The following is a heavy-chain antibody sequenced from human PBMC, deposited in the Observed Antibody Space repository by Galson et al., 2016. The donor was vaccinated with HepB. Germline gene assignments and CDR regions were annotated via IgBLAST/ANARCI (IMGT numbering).Heavy chain of an antibody. CDR1: GFTVSSNY. CDR3: LLVAALEL. CDR2: IHNDGST. Sequence: SLRLSCAASGFTVSSNYMSWVRQAPGKGLEWVSVIHNDGSTYYADSVKGRFIISRDYSKNSLYLHMNSVRVEDTAVYHCLLVAALELWGQGTRVTVSS. D-gene: IGHD2-15*01. J-gene: IGHJ4*02. V-gene: IGHV3-53*01.